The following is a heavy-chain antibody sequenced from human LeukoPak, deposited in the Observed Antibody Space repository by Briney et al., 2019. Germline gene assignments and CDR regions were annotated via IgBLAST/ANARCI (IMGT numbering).Heavy chain of an antibody. D-gene: IGHD6-13*01. V-gene: IGHV1-3*01. CDR1: GYTFTSYA. CDR2: ISAGNGNT. CDR3: ASSWSYYFDY. J-gene: IGHJ4*02. Sequence: ASVKVSCKASGYTFTSYAMHWVRQAPGQRLEWMGWISAGNGNTKYSQKFQGRVTITRDTSASTAYMELNSLRSEDTAVYYCASSWSYYFDYWGRGTLVTVSS.